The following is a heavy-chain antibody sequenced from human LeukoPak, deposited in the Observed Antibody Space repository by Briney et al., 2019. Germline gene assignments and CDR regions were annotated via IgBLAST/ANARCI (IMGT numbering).Heavy chain of an antibody. CDR1: GYSFTSYW. CDR2: IYPGDSDT. V-gene: IGHV5-51*01. J-gene: IGHJ3*02. Sequence: HGESLKISCKGSGYSFTSYWIGWVRQMPRKGLEWMGIIYPGDSDTRYSPSFQGQVTISADKSISTAYLQWSSLKASDTAMYYCARLRISGGSTIDDAFDIWGQGTMVTVSS. D-gene: IGHD3-10*01. CDR3: ARLRISGGSTIDDAFDI.